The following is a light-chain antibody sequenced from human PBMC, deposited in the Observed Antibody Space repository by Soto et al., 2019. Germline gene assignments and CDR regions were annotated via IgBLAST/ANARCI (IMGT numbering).Light chain of an antibody. V-gene: IGKV3-11*01. CDR2: DAS. CDR3: QQRSNWPLT. J-gene: IGKJ3*01. Sequence: EIVLTRSPATLSLSPGERATLSCRASQSISSYLAWYQQKPGQAPRLLLYDASNRATGIPARFSGSGSGTDFTLTISSLEPEDFALYYCQQRSNWPLTFGPGTKVDIK. CDR1: QSISSY.